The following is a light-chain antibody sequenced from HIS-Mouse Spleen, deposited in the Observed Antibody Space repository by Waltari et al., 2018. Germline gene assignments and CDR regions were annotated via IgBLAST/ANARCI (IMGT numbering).Light chain of an antibody. Sequence: QSALTQPASVSGSPGQSITISCTGTSSDVGGYNLVSWYQQHPGKAPKLMIYEGSKRPSGVSNRFSGSKSGNTASLTISGLQAEDEADYYCCSYAGSPRVFGGGTKLTVL. V-gene: IGLV2-23*01. CDR3: CSYAGSPRV. J-gene: IGLJ3*02. CDR1: SSDVGGYNL. CDR2: EGS.